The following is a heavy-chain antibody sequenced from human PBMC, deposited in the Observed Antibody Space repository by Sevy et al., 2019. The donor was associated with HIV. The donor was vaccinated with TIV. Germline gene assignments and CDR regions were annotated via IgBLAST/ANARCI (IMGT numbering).Heavy chain of an antibody. D-gene: IGHD1-26*01. J-gene: IGHJ4*02. V-gene: IGHV3-15*01. Sequence: GGSLRLSCAASGFTFSNAWMSWVRQAPGKGLEWVGRIKSKTDGGTTDYAAPGKGRFTISRDDSKNTLYLQMNSLKTEDTAVYYCTTDPSIVGATTTDYWGQGTLVTVSS. CDR1: GFTFSNAW. CDR3: TTDPSIVGATTTDY. CDR2: IKSKTDGGTT.